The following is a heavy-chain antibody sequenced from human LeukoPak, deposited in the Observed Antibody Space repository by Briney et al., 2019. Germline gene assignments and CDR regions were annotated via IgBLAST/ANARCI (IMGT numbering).Heavy chain of an antibody. CDR1: RFTFSSYA. CDR3: AKASWVSNGDAVL. D-gene: IGHD1-1*01. Sequence: GGSLRLSCAASRFTFSSYAMSWVRQAPARGLEWVSSLRGDGSTFYADSVKGRFTLSRDESRNTVYFQLNSLRVEDTAVYYCAKASWVSNGDAVLWGQGTLVTVSS. CDR2: LRGDGST. J-gene: IGHJ4*02. V-gene: IGHV3-23*01.